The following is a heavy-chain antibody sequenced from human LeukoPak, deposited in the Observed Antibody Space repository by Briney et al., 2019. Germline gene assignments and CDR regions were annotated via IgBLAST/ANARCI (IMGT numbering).Heavy chain of an antibody. CDR1: GFTFSDHY. CDR2: TRNKLNSNTA. CDR3: ARGTRGDILTGYSLGY. Sequence: GGSLRLSCAASGFTFSDHYMDWVRQAPGKGLEWVGRTRNKLNSNTAEYAASVKGRFTISRDDSKNLLYLQMNSLKTEDTAVYYCARGTRGDILTGYSLGYWGQGTLVTVSS. D-gene: IGHD3-9*01. V-gene: IGHV3-72*01. J-gene: IGHJ4*02.